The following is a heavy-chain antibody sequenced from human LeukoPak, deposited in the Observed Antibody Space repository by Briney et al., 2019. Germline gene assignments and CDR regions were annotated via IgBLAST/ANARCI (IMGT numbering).Heavy chain of an antibody. CDR1: GFTFSSYG. V-gene: IGHV3-30*02. CDR3: AKDPRRITMIVVVIPYFDY. J-gene: IGHJ4*02. D-gene: IGHD3-22*01. CDR2: IRYDGSNK. Sequence: PGGSLRLSCAASGFTFSSYGMHWVRQAPGKGLEWVAFIRYDGSNKYYADSVKGRFTISRDNSKNTLYLQMNSLRAEDTAVYYCAKDPRRITMIVVVIPYFDYWGQGTLVTVSS.